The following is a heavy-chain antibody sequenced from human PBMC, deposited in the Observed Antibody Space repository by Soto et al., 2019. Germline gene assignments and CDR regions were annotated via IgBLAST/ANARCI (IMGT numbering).Heavy chain of an antibody. D-gene: IGHD6-19*01. CDR1: GDSVSSNSAA. CDR3: ARDLGGAVAGTDYFDY. J-gene: IGHJ4*02. V-gene: IGHV6-1*01. CDR2: TYYRSKWYN. Sequence: SQTLSLTCVISGDSVSSNSAAWNWIRQSPSRGLEWLGRTYYRSKWYNDYAVSVKSRITINPDTSKNQFSLQLNSVTPEDTAVYYCARDLGGAVAGTDYFDYWGQGTLVTVSS.